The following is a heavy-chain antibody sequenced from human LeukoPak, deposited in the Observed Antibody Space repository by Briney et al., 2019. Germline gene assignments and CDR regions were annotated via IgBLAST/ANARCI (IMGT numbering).Heavy chain of an antibody. CDR2: IYYSGST. D-gene: IGHD3-10*01. CDR3: ARVWYYGSGSYGMDV. J-gene: IGHJ6*02. V-gene: IGHV4-59*01. Sequence: PSETLSLTCTVSGGSISSYYWSWIRQLPGKGLEWIGYIYYSGSTNYNPSLKSRVTISVDTSKNQFSLKLSSVTAADTAVYYCARVWYYGSGSYGMDVWGQGTTVTVSS. CDR1: GGSISSYY.